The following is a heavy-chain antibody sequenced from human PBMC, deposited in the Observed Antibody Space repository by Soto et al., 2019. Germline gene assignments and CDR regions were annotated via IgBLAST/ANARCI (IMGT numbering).Heavy chain of an antibody. CDR3: ARRPLNSNGAY. CDR1: AFTVSSTD. J-gene: IGHJ4*02. D-gene: IGHD3-22*01. CDR2: IYSSGST. Sequence: EVQLVESGGGLIQPGGSLRLSCAASAFTVSSTDMSWVRQAPGKGLEWVSLIYSSGSTHYADSVKGRFTISRDNSKNTVHLQMNSLRAEDTAVYYCARRPLNSNGAYWGQGTLVTVSS. V-gene: IGHV3-53*01.